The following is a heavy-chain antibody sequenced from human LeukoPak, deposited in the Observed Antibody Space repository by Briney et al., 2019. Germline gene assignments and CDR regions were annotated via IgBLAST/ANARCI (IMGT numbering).Heavy chain of an antibody. Sequence: GGSLRLSCAASGFTFSSYGMHWVRQAPGKGLEWVAFIRYDGSNKYYADSVKGRFTISRDNSKNTLYLQMNSLRVDDTAMYYCARERPGGAVTTDHWGQGTLVTVSS. CDR3: ARERPGGAVTTDH. J-gene: IGHJ4*02. CDR1: GFTFSSYG. V-gene: IGHV3-30*02. CDR2: IRYDGSNK. D-gene: IGHD4-11*01.